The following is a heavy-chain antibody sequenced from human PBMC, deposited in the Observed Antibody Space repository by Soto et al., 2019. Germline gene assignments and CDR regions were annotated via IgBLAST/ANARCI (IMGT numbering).Heavy chain of an antibody. CDR3: ARANEAVDTAMDLYYGMDV. D-gene: IGHD5-18*01. CDR1: GGTFSSYA. Sequence: GASVKVSCKASGGTFSSYAISWVRQAPGQGLEWMGGIIPIFGTANYAQKFQGRVTITADESTSTAYMELSSLRSEDTAVYYCARANEAVDTAMDLYYGMDVWGQGTTVTVSS. CDR2: IIPIFGTA. V-gene: IGHV1-69*13. J-gene: IGHJ6*02.